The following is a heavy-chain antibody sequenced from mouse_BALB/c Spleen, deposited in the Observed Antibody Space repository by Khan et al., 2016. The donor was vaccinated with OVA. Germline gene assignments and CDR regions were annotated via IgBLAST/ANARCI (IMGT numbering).Heavy chain of an antibody. CDR2: ILPGSGSA. J-gene: IGHJ4*01. V-gene: IGHV1-9*01. Sequence: QVQLQQSGAELMKPGASVKISCKATGYTFSSYWIEWVKQRPGHGLEWIGEILPGSGSANYNEKFKGKATFTADTSSNTAYMQLRSLTSEDSAVYSGAAGTDYKYEGVGYWGQGTSVTVAS. CDR1: GYTFSSYW. D-gene: IGHD2-14*01. CDR3: AAGTDYKYEGVGY.